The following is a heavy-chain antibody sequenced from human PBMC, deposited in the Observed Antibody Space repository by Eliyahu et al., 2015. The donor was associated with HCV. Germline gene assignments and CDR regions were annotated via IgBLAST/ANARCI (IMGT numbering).Heavy chain of an antibody. V-gene: IGHV3-9*01. CDR2: MNWNSGIV. J-gene: IGHJ4*02. Sequence: EVQLVESGGGLVQPGRSLXLSCAASGYTFXDYGMHWVRQAPGKGLEWVSGMNWNSGIVGYMDSVKGRFTISRDNAKNSLYLQMNSLRPEDTALYYCAKEYDSRGYNPYYFDYWGQGTLVTVSS. CDR1: GYTFXDYG. D-gene: IGHD3-22*01. CDR3: AKEYDSRGYNPYYFDY.